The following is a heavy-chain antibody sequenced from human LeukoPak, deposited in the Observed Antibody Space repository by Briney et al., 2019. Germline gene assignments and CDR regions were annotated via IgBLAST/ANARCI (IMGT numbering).Heavy chain of an antibody. J-gene: IGHJ4*02. Sequence: GGSLRLSCAASGFSVSNTYMSWVRQAPGKGLVWVSRINTDASNTIYADSVKGRFTISRDNAKNTLYLQMNSLRAEDTAVYYCARDQSIAGPTTADYWGQGTLVTVSS. CDR2: INTDASNT. V-gene: IGHV3-74*01. CDR1: GFSVSNTY. D-gene: IGHD1-26*01. CDR3: ARDQSIAGPTTADY.